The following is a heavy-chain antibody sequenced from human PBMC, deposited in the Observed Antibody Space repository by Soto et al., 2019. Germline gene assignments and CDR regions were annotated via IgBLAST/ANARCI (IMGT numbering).Heavy chain of an antibody. D-gene: IGHD4-17*01. CDR3: ARTLDGDYYYYYMDV. CDR2: ISAYNGNT. CDR1: GYTFTSYG. Sequence: ASVKVSCKASGYTFTSYGISWVRQAPGQGLEWMGWISAYNGNTNYAQKLQGRVTMTTDTSTSTAYMELRSLRSDDTAVYYCARTLDGDYYYYYMDVWGKGTTVTVSS. V-gene: IGHV1-18*01. J-gene: IGHJ6*03.